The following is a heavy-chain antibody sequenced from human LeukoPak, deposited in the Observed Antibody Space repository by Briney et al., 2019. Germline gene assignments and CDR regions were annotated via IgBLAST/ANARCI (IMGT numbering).Heavy chain of an antibody. CDR3: AKGHSSSWSIFDY. V-gene: IGHV3-23*01. J-gene: IGHJ4*02. CDR1: GFTFRSYW. Sequence: GGSLRLSCAASGFTFRSYWMHWGRQAPGKGLEWVSAISGSGGSTYYADSVKGRFTISRDSSKNKLYLQMTSLRAEDTAVYYCAKGHSSSWSIFDYWGQGTLVTVSS. CDR2: ISGSGGST. D-gene: IGHD6-13*01.